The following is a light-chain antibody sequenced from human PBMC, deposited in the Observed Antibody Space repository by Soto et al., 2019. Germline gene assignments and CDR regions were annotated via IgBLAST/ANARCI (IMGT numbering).Light chain of an antibody. V-gene: IGKV3D-15*01. CDR3: QQYKSWPRT. CDR2: DAS. CDR1: QSVSSY. J-gene: IGKJ1*01. Sequence: EIVLTQSPATLSLSPGQRATLSCRASQSVSSYLAWYQQKPGQAPRLLIYDASNRATGIPARFSGSGSGTEFTLTISSLQFEDFAVYYCQQYKSWPRTFGPGTKVDI.